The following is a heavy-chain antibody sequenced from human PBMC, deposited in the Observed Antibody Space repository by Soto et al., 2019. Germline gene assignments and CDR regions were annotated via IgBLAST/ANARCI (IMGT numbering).Heavy chain of an antibody. D-gene: IGHD3-10*01. Sequence: GGSLRLSCAASGVTFSSYSMNWVRQAPGKGLEWVSYISSSSSTIYYADSVKGRFTISRDNAKNSLYLQMNSLRDGDTAVYYCAREARGMVRGVIISGMDVWGQGTTVTVSS. V-gene: IGHV3-48*02. CDR1: GVTFSSYS. CDR3: AREARGMVRGVIISGMDV. J-gene: IGHJ6*02. CDR2: ISSSSSTI.